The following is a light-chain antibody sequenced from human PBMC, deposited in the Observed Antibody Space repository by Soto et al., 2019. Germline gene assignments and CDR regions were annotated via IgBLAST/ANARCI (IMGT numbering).Light chain of an antibody. V-gene: IGKV3-20*01. CDR2: GAS. CDR3: QQYGSSPWT. J-gene: IGKJ1*01. Sequence: IVLTHSPGTLALSPGERATLSFSASQSVRSTYLAWYQQRPGQAPRLLIYGASSRATGIPDRFSGSGSGTDFTLTISRLEPEDFAVYYCQQYGSSPWTFGQGTKVDIK. CDR1: QSVRSTY.